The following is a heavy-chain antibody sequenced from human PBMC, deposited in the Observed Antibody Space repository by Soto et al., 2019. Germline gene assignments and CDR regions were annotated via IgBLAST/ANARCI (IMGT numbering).Heavy chain of an antibody. V-gene: IGHV3-30*18. D-gene: IGHD3-22*01. CDR2: ISYDGSNK. CDR1: GFTFSSYG. CDR3: AKGPYYYDSSGPGYY. Sequence: GGSLRLSCAASGFTFSSYGTHWVRQAPGKGLEWVAVISYDGSNKYYADSVKGRFTISRDNSKNTLYLQMNSLRAEDTAVYYCAKGPYYYDSSGPGYYWGQGTLVTVSS. J-gene: IGHJ4*02.